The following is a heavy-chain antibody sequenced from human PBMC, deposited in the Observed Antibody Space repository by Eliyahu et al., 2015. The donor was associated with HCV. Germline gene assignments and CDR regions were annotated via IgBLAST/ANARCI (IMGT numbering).Heavy chain of an antibody. CDR1: GFSLSTSGMC. CDR3: ARIRRTNGYNPTGDYFDY. V-gene: IGHV2-70*01. CDR2: IDWDDDK. Sequence: QVTLRESGPALVKPTQTLTLTCTFSGFSLSTSGMCVSWIRQPPGKALEWLALIDWDDDKYYSTSLKTRLTISKDTSKNQVVLTMTNMDPVDTATYYCARIRRTNGYNPTGDYFDYWGQGTLVTVSS. D-gene: IGHD5-24*01. J-gene: IGHJ4*02.